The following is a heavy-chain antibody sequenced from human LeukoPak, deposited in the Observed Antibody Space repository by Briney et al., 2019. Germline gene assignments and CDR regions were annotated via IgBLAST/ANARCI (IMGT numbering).Heavy chain of an antibody. D-gene: IGHD3/OR15-3a*01. CDR2: IYYSGST. V-gene: IGHV4-39*02. Sequence: SETLSLTCTVSGGSISSSSYYWGWIRQPPGKGLEWIGSIYYSGSTYNNPSLRSRVTISVDTPKNQFSLKLSSVTAADTAVYYCARDSRGLGSSDYWGQGTLVTVSS. CDR3: ARDSRGLGSSDY. CDR1: GGSISSSSYY. J-gene: IGHJ4*02.